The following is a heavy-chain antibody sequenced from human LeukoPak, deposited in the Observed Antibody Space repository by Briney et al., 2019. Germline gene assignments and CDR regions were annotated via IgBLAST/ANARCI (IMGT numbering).Heavy chain of an antibody. Sequence: ETLSLTCAVYGGSFSGYYWSWIRQPPGKGLEWVANIKQDGRDKYYVDSVKGRFTISRDNAKNLLYLQMNSLRAEDTAVYYCASDIVGATQPGDYWGQGTLVTVSS. D-gene: IGHD1-26*01. CDR1: GGSFSGYY. CDR3: ASDIVGATQPGDY. J-gene: IGHJ4*02. V-gene: IGHV3-7*01. CDR2: IKQDGRDK.